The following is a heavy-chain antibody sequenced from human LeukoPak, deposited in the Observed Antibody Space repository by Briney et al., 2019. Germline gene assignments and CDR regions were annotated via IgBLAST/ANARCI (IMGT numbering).Heavy chain of an antibody. D-gene: IGHD3-22*01. CDR2: ISGSGGST. J-gene: IGHJ3*02. V-gene: IGHV3-23*01. CDR3: AKDELYYYDRPFGGAFDI. Sequence: GGSLRLSCAASGFTFSSYSMNWVRQAPGKGLEWVSAISGSGGSTYYADSVKGRFTISRDNSKNTLYLQMNSLRAEDTAVYYCAKDELYYYDRPFGGAFDIWGQGTMVTVSS. CDR1: GFTFSSYS.